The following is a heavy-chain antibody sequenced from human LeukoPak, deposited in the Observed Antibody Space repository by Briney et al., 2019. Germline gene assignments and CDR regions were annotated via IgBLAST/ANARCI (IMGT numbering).Heavy chain of an antibody. D-gene: IGHD3-10*02. Sequence: GGSLRLPCVGSGFSLNEYGVHWVRQAPGKGLEWVAVVSYHGGHKYYADSVKGRFTISRDASSDTVSLQMNSLRVEDTAVYYCARDRINMLVLGHDSGLDCWGQGTLVTVSS. CDR3: ARDRINMLVLGHDSGLDC. J-gene: IGHJ4*02. V-gene: IGHV3-30*03. CDR1: GFSLNEYG. CDR2: VSYHGGHK.